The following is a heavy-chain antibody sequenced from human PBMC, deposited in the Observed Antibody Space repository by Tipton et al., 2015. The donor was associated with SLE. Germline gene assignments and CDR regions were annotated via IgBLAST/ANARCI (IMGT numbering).Heavy chain of an antibody. J-gene: IGHJ5*02. CDR2: INHSGST. Sequence: TLSLTCAVYGGSFSDYYWSWIRQPPGKGLEWIGEINHSGSTNYNPSLKSRVTISVDTSKNQFSLKLSSVTAADTAVYYCASQTRYQLLNWFDPWGQGTLVTVSS. V-gene: IGHV4-34*01. CDR1: GGSFSDYY. CDR3: ASQTRYQLLNWFDP. D-gene: IGHD2-2*01.